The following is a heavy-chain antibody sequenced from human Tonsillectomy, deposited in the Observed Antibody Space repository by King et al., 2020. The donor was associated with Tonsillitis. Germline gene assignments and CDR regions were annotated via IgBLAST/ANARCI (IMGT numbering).Heavy chain of an antibody. D-gene: IGHD2/OR15-2a*01. CDR1: GFIFADAW. CDR2: IKSNSDGGTA. CDR3: TNAGTYYRLF. Sequence: EVQLVESGGDLVKPGGSLILSCAASGFIFADAWMTWIRQAPGKGLEWVGRIKSNSDGGTAEYAAPVRGRFTISRDDSRSTLYLQMTSLRAEDTAVYYCTNAGTYYRLFWGLGTLVTVSS. J-gene: IGHJ4*02. V-gene: IGHV3-15*01.